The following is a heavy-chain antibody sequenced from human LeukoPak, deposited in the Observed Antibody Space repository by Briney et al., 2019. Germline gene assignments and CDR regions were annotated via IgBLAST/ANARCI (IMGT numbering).Heavy chain of an antibody. CDR2: IYYSGST. V-gene: IGHV4-61*08. CDR1: GGSTSSGGYS. CDR3: ASEGVIKHDAFDI. J-gene: IGHJ3*02. D-gene: IGHD3-16*02. Sequence: SETLSLTCAVSGGSTSSGGYSWSWIRQPPGKGLEWIGYIYYSGSTNYNPSLKSRVTISVDTSKNQFSLKLSSVTAADTAVYYCASEGVIKHDAFDIWGQGTMVTVSS.